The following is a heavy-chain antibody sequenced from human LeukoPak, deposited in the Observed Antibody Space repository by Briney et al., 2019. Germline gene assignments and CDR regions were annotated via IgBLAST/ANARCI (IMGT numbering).Heavy chain of an antibody. J-gene: IGHJ4*02. CDR1: GGSFSGYY. CDR2: INHTGST. Sequence: SETLSLTCAVYGGSFSGYYWSWIRQPPGKGLEWIGEINHTGSTNYNPSLKSRVTISVDTSKNQFSLKLSSVTAADTAVYYCARGAEYYYDSSGYYYRKLLDDYWGQGTLVTVSS. V-gene: IGHV4-34*01. CDR3: ARGAEYYYDSSGYYYRKLLDDY. D-gene: IGHD3-22*01.